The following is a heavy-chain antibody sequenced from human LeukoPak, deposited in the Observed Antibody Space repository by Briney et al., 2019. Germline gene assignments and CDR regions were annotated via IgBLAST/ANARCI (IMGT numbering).Heavy chain of an antibody. J-gene: IGHJ5*02. CDR1: GFTFSSYA. CDR3: ARVNRYNWFDP. V-gene: IGHV3-23*01. D-gene: IGHD3-22*01. Sequence: GGSLRLSCAASGFTFSSYAMSRVRQAPGKGLEWVSAISGSGGSTYYADSVKGRFTISRDNSKNTLYLQMNSLRAEDTAVYYCARVNRYNWFDPWGQGTLVTVSS. CDR2: ISGSGGST.